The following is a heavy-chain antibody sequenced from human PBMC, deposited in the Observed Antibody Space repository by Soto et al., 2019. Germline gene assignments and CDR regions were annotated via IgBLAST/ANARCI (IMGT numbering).Heavy chain of an antibody. CDR1: GFTIDNYG. CDR2: ISFGGGNT. V-gene: IGHV3-23*01. D-gene: IGHD2-15*01. Sequence: GGSLGLSCAAHGFTIDNYGMRWVRQVPGKGLEWVATISFGGGNTYYADSLEGRFTISRDNSKNTLFLQMYDLRAEDTALYYCAKDGYCNGGSCYLYYLDSWGLGT. CDR3: AKDGYCNGGSCYLYYLDS. J-gene: IGHJ4*02.